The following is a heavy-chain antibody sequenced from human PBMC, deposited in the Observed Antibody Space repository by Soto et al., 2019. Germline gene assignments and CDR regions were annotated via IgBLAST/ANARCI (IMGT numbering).Heavy chain of an antibody. CDR1: GGSISSGGYY. CDR3: ARGSRGDSGYDPQFDY. D-gene: IGHD5-12*01. J-gene: IGHJ4*02. CDR2: VYYSGST. V-gene: IGHV4-31*03. Sequence: QVQLQESGPGLVKPSQTLSLTCTVSGGSISSGGYYWSWIRQHPGKGLEWIGYVYYSGSTYYNPSLKSRVTISVDTSKNQFSRKLSSVTAADTAVYYCARGSRGDSGYDPQFDYWGQGTLVTVSS.